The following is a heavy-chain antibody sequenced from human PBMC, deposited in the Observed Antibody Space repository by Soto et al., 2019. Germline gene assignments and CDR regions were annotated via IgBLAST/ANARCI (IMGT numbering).Heavy chain of an antibody. V-gene: IGHV4-30-4*01. D-gene: IGHD3-3*01. Sequence: SETLSLTCTVSGGSISSCDYYWSWIRQPPGKGLEWIGHIYYSGSTHYNPSLKSRLTISVDTSKNQFSLKLSSVTAADTAVYYCARVVYSSSKRFLARWFDPWGQGTPVTVSS. J-gene: IGHJ5*02. CDR2: IYYSGST. CDR1: GGSISSCDYY. CDR3: ARVVYSSSKRFLARWFDP.